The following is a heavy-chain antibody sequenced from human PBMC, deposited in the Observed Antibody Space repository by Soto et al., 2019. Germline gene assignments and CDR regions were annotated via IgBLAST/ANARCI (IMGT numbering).Heavy chain of an antibody. CDR3: ASGSGGSQDALFY. V-gene: IGHV1-46*01. Sequence: ASVKVSCKASGYTFTDYYIHWVRQAPGQGPEWMGFLRPSSGDTTYTQKFQGRVTITRDTAASTVYMELSSLRSEDTAVYYRASGSGGSQDALFYWGQGTLVTVSS. CDR1: GYTFTDYY. D-gene: IGHD2-15*01. J-gene: IGHJ4*02. CDR2: LRPSSGDT.